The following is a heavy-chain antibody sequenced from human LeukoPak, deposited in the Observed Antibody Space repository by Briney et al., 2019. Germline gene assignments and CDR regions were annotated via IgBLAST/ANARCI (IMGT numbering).Heavy chain of an antibody. V-gene: IGHV3-15*01. J-gene: IGHJ6*04. CDR1: GFTFSNAW. CDR3: TTVNPNYYYGMDV. CDR2: IKSKTDGGTT. Sequence: GGSLRLSCAASGFTFSNAWMSWVRQAPGKGLEWVGRIKSKTDGGTTDYAAPVKGRFTISRDDSKNTLYLQMNSLKTEDTAVYYCTTVNPNYYYGMDVWGKGTTVTVSS.